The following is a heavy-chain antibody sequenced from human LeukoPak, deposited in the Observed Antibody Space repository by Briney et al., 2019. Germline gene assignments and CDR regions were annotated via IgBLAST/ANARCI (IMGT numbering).Heavy chain of an antibody. J-gene: IGHJ4*02. D-gene: IGHD3-16*01. CDR3: AKMRGIVITFGGVIFDS. CDR2: MSAGGTST. CDR1: GFTFSFYA. V-gene: IGHV3-23*01. Sequence: GGSLKLSCVASGFTFSFYAMSWVRQAPGKGLEWVSGMSAGGTSTYYADSVKGRFTISRDNSKNTLYLHMDSQRAEDTAIYYCAKMRGIVITFGGVIFDSWGQGTLATVSS.